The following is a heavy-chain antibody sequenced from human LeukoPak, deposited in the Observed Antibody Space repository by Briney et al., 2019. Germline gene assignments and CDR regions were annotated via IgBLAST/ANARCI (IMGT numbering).Heavy chain of an antibody. CDR1: GYSFTSYW. V-gene: IGHV5-10-1*01. CDR2: IDPSGSYT. D-gene: IGHD2-15*01. J-gene: IGHJ4*02. CDR3: ARAVGVADHFDY. Sequence: GESLRISCKGSGYSFTSYWISWVRQMPGKGLEWMGRIDPSGSYTNYSPSFQGHVTISADKSISTAYLQWSSLKASDTAMYYCARAVGVADHFDYWGQGTLVTVSS.